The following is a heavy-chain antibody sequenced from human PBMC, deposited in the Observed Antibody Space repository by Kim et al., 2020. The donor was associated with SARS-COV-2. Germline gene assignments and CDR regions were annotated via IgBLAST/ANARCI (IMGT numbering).Heavy chain of an antibody. D-gene: IGHD1-26*01. J-gene: IGHJ3*01. CDR1: GFTLSIYS. V-gene: IGHV3-48*04. CDR3: AREHQWAFYF. Sequence: GGSLRLSCATSGFTLSIYSMNWVRQSPGKGLEWVSHICGSGTITKYADSVRGRFTISRDNAKNTLFLQMNGLRAEDTAVYYCAREHQWAFYFWG. CDR2: ICGSGTIT.